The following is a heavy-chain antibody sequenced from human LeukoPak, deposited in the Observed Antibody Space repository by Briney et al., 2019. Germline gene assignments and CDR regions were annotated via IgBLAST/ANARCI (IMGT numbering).Heavy chain of an antibody. V-gene: IGHV4-39*07. CDR1: GGSVGTSDYY. J-gene: IGHJ4*02. Sequence: PSETLSLTCTVSGGSVGTSDYYWGWIRQSPVKGLEWIGDVFYTGKTNYNPSLRGRATISIDTSKNQFSLKLTYVTAADSAVYYCARVFDSWGQGTLVTVSS. CDR3: ARVFDS. CDR2: VFYTGKT.